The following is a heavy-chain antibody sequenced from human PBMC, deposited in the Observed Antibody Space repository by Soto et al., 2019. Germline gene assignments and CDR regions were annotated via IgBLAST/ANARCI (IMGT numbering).Heavy chain of an antibody. D-gene: IGHD6-19*01. V-gene: IGHV1-3*01. CDR2: ITVGNGNT. CDR3: AREGSGWTGYFDY. Sequence: GASVKVSCKTSGYTFTSYPIHWVRQAPGQRLEWMGWITVGNGNTKYSQKFQGRVTITRDTSATTAYMVLSSLRFEDTAVYYCAREGSGWTGYFDYWGQGTLVTVSS. J-gene: IGHJ4*01. CDR1: GYTFTSYP.